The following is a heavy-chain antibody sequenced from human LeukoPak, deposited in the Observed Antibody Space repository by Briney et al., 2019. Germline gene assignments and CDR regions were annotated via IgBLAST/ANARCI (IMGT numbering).Heavy chain of an antibody. CDR2: ISAYNGNA. CDR1: GYTFINYG. D-gene: IGHD3-16*01. J-gene: IGHJ5*02. V-gene: IGHV1-18*01. Sequence: ASVKVSCKASGYTFINYGISWVRQAPGQGLEWMGWISAYNGNANYAQKFQGRVTMTTDTSTSTAYMQLRSLRSDDTAVFYCARSLSPNWFDPWGKGTLVTVSS. CDR3: ARSLSPNWFDP.